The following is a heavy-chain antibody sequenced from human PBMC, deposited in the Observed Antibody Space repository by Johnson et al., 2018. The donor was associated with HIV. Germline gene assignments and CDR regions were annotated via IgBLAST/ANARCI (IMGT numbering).Heavy chain of an antibody. CDR2: ISFDGGAI. Sequence: QVQLVESGGGVVQPGRSLRLSCSASGFSFNDYAMHWVRQAPGKGLEWVAVISFDGGAIYYADSVEGRFTLSRDNSKNTLYLQMNSLRTEDTAVYYCAKVGRMTTVGTPGDAFDIWGQGTKVTVSS. CDR3: AKVGRMTTVGTPGDAFDI. CDR1: GFSFNDYA. V-gene: IGHV3-30-3*01. J-gene: IGHJ3*02. D-gene: IGHD4-23*01.